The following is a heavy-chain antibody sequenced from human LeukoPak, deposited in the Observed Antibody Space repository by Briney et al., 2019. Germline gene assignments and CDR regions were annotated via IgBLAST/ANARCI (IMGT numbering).Heavy chain of an antibody. CDR3: ANRSDYGSDGNYFDY. Sequence: GGSLRLSCAASGFTFSSFGMSWVRQAPGRGLEWVSAISGRDSNTYYADSVKGRFTISRDNSKNTLYLQMNSLRAEDTAVYYCANRSDYGSDGNYFDYWGQGTPVTVSS. J-gene: IGHJ4*02. D-gene: IGHD4-17*01. CDR2: ISGRDSNT. V-gene: IGHV3-23*01. CDR1: GFTFSSFG.